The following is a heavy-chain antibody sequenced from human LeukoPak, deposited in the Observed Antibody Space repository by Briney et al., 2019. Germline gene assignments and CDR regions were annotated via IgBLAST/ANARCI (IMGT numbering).Heavy chain of an antibody. D-gene: IGHD3-10*01. CDR1: GFTFSRYG. V-gene: IGHV3-23*01. Sequence: QSGGSLRLSCAASGFTFSRYGMAWVRQAPGKGLEWVSGISGSGGDSYYADAVKGRFTISRDNSKNTLFLQMNSLRAEDTAVYYCARDNTPITMVRGVIMCYWGQGTLVTVSS. J-gene: IGHJ4*02. CDR3: ARDNTPITMVRGVIMCY. CDR2: ISGSGGDS.